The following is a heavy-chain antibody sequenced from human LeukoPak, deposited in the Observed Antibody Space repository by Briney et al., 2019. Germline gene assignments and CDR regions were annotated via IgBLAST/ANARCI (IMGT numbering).Heavy chain of an antibody. CDR3: ATINPTVAGIRFRDY. CDR1: GYTFTGYY. CDR2: INPNSGGT. Sequence: GASVKVSCKASGYTFTGYYMHWVRQAPGQGLEWMGRINPNSGGTNYAQKFQGRVTMTRDTSISTAYMELSRLRSDDTAVYYCATINPTVAGIRFRDYWGQGTLVTVSS. D-gene: IGHD6-19*01. J-gene: IGHJ4*02. V-gene: IGHV1-2*06.